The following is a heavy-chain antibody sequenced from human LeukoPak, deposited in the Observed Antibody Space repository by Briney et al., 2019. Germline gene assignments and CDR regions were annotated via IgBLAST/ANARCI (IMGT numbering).Heavy chain of an antibody. Sequence: KPSETLSLTCTVSGGSISSYYWSWIRQPPGKGLEWIGYIHYSGSTNYNPSLKSRVTISVDTSKNQFSLKLSSVTAADTAVYYCARDNKAVGQSLDYWGQGTLVTVSS. V-gene: IGHV4-59*01. J-gene: IGHJ4*02. CDR1: GGSISSYY. CDR2: IHYSGST. CDR3: ARDNKAVGQSLDY. D-gene: IGHD2/OR15-2a*01.